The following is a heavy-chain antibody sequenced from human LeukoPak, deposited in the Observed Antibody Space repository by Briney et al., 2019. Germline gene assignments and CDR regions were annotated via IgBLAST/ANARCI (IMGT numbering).Heavy chain of an antibody. CDR3: ARHRPGRRAYYYDSSGIFDY. CDR2: IYYSGST. J-gene: IGHJ4*02. CDR1: GGSISSSSYY. V-gene: IGHV4-39*01. D-gene: IGHD3-22*01. Sequence: SETLSLTFTVSGGSISSSSYYWGWIRQPPGKGLEWIGSIYYSGSTYYNPSLKSRVTISVDTSKNQFSLKLSSVTAADTAVYYCARHRPGRRAYYYDSSGIFDYWGQGTLVTVSS.